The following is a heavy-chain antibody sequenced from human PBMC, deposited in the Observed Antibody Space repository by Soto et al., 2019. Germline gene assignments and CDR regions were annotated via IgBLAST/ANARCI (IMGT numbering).Heavy chain of an antibody. CDR3: ARGPAMVLMVYATPGFDP. CDR1: GGSVSSSSYY. V-gene: IGHV4-39*01. D-gene: IGHD2-8*01. CDR2: VYYSGST. Sequence: SETLSLTCTVSGGSVSSSSYYWGWVRQPPGKGLEWIGSVYYSGSTYYNPSLESRVTISVDKSKNQLSLKLMSLSAADTAVYYCARGPAMVLMVYATPGFDPWGQGTLVTVSS. J-gene: IGHJ5*02.